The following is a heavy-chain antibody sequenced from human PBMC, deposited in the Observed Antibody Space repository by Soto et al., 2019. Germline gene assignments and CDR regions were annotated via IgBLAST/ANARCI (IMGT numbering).Heavy chain of an antibody. D-gene: IGHD3-22*01. V-gene: IGHV2-70*04. CDR2: IDWDDDK. J-gene: IGHJ4*02. CDR1: GFSLTTSGMR. Sequence: SGPTLVNPTQTLTLTCTFSGFSLTTSGMRVSWIRQPPGKALEWLARIDWDDDKYYSTSLKTRLTISKDTSKNQVVLTMTNMDSVDTATYYCARFYYDSSGYYYAFDSWGQGTLVTVSS. CDR3: ARFYYDSSGYYYAFDS.